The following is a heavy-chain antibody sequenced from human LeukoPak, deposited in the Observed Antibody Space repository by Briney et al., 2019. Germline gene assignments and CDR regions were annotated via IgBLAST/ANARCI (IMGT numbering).Heavy chain of an antibody. J-gene: IGHJ4*02. V-gene: IGHV4-34*01. CDR2: INHSGST. D-gene: IGHD1-1*01. CDR1: GGSFSGYY. Sequence: SETLSPTCAVYGGSFSGYYWSWIRQPPGKGLEWIGEINHSGSTNYNPSLKSRVTISVDTSKNQFSLKLSSVTAADTAVYYCARGERNWNRGDFDYWGQGTLVTVSS. CDR3: ARGERNWNRGDFDY.